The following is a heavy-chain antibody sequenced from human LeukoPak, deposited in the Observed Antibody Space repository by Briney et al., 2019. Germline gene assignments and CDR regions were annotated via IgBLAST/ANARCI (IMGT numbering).Heavy chain of an antibody. CDR3: ATAGGDGSRMGFDP. Sequence: PGGSLRLSCADSGFTFSRYWMHWVRQTPGKGLVWVSCISADGSVTRYADSVKGRFTISRDNTKSTLYLQMRSLRAEDTAVYYCATAGGDGSRMGFDPWGQGTLDTVSS. V-gene: IGHV3-74*01. J-gene: IGHJ5*02. CDR1: GFTFSRYW. CDR2: ISADGSVT. D-gene: IGHD2-15*01.